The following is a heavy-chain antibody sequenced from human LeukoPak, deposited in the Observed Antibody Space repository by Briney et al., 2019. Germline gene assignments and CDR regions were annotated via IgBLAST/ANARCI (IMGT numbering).Heavy chain of an antibody. D-gene: IGHD3-22*01. CDR1: GFTFSSYW. V-gene: IGHV3-30-3*01. CDR2: LSYDGINK. CDR3: VRGVGLYDTIGYFDY. J-gene: IGHJ4*02. Sequence: GESLRLSCAASGFTFSSYWMNWVRLAPGKGLEWVATLSYDGINKYYAKSVKGRFTISRDNSKNTLYLQMNSLRAEDTAVYYCVRGVGLYDTIGYFDYWGQGTLVTVSS.